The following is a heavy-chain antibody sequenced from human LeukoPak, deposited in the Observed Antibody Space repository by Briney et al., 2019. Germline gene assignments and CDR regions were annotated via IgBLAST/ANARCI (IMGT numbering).Heavy chain of an antibody. CDR2: ISSSSVYI. CDR3: ARDLWSPVDF. D-gene: IGHD2-21*01. V-gene: IGHV3-21*01. Sequence: GGSLRLSCAASGFTFSSYNMNWVRQAPGKGLECVSCISSSSVYIYYADSVKGRFTISRDNAKNSLYLQMNSLRAEDTAVYYCARDLWSPVDFWGQGTLVTVSS. CDR1: GFTFSSYN. J-gene: IGHJ4*02.